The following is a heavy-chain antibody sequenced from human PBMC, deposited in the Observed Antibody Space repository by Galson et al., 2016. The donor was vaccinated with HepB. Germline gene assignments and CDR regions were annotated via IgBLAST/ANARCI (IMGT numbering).Heavy chain of an antibody. CDR1: GFSLSTNGMC. D-gene: IGHD3-3*01. CDR2: IDWNDDK. V-gene: IGHV2-70*01. J-gene: IGHJ4*02. CDR3: ARASGYYSIFDY. Sequence: PALVKPTQTLTLTCTFSGFSLSTNGMCVSWIRQPPGKALEWLALIDWNDDKHYSTSLKTRLTISKDTSKNQVVLTMTNMDPMDTATYYWARASGYYSIFDYWGQGTLVTVSS.